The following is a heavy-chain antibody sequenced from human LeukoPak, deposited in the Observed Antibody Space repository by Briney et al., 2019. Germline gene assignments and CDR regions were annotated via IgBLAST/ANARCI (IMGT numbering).Heavy chain of an antibody. D-gene: IGHD6-13*01. CDR2: ISRDSSAI. CDR3: ARDGDTSSWPED. CDR1: GFTFSYYS. V-gene: IGHV3-48*01. Sequence: GGSLRLSCAASGFTFSYYSMNWVRQAPGKGLEWPSYISRDSSAIHYADSVKGRCTISRDNAKNSLYLQMNSLRAEDTAVYYCARDGDTSSWPEDWGQGTLVTVSS. J-gene: IGHJ4*02.